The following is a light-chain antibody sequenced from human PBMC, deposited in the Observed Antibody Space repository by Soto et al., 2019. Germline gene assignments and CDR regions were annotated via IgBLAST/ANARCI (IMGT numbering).Light chain of an antibody. Sequence: EIVLTQSPGTLSLSPGERATLSCRASQSVSRTYLAWYQQTPGQAPRLLIYVASNRTTGVPDRFSGSGYGTDFTLTISGLEPEDFAVYYCQQYDRSPFTFGHGTRLEIK. CDR2: VAS. CDR3: QQYDRSPFT. J-gene: IGKJ5*01. V-gene: IGKV3-20*01. CDR1: QSVSRTY.